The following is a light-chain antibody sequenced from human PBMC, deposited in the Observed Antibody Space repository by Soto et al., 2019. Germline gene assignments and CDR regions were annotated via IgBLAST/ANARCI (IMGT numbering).Light chain of an antibody. J-gene: IGKJ1*01. CDR1: QSVSNSY. V-gene: IGKV3-20*01. CDR3: QQYGISPT. CDR2: DVS. Sequence: EIVLTQSPGTLSLTLGERATLSCRSSQSVSNSYLAWYQQKPGQAPRLLIYDVSSRATGIPDRFSGSGSGTDFTLTISRLESEDFAVYYCQQYGISPTFGQGTKVEIK.